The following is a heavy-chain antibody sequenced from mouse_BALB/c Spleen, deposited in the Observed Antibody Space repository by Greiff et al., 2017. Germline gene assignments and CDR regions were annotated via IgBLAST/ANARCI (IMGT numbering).Heavy chain of an antibody. CDR1: GYTFTSYY. CDR3: ARAGDGYPWFAY. V-gene: IGHV1S56*01. Sequence: QVQLQQSGPELVKPGASVRISCKASGYTFTSYYIHWVKQRPGQGLEWIGWIYPGNVNTKYNEKFKGKATLTADKSSSTAYMQLSSLTSEDSAVYFCARAGDGYPWFAYWGQGTLVTVSA. CDR2: IYPGNVNT. D-gene: IGHD2-3*01. J-gene: IGHJ3*01.